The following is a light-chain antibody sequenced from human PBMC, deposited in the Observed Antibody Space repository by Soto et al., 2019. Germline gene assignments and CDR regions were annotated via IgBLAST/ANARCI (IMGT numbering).Light chain of an antibody. Sequence: DRVMGQRPDSLPVSLGEAAAVHCDSSKRGLYSHNNKNYLAWYQQKQGQHHKLLIYWASTRESGVPARFSGSGSGTDFTLTISSLQAEDVAVYYCQQYYSSPLTFGRGIKVDIK. V-gene: IGKV4-1*01. CDR1: KRGLYSHNNKNY. CDR3: QQYYSSPLT. CDR2: WAS. J-gene: IGKJ4*02.